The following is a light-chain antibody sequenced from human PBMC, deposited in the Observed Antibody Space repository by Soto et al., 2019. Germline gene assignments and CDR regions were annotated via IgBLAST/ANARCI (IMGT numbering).Light chain of an antibody. Sequence: EIVLTQSPGTLSLSPGERATLCCRASQSVTSNYLAWYQQKPGQAPRLLIYGASSRATGIPDRISGSGSGTDFTLTINRLESEDFAVYYCQQYGNSPWTFGRGTKVEIK. J-gene: IGKJ1*01. CDR3: QQYGNSPWT. CDR2: GAS. CDR1: QSVTSNY. V-gene: IGKV3-20*01.